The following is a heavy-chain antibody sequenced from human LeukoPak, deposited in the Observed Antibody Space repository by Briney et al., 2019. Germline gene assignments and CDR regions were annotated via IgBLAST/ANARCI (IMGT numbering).Heavy chain of an antibody. CDR2: IYPGDSDT. J-gene: IGHJ5*02. V-gene: IGHV5-51*01. CDR1: GYSFTSYW. D-gene: IGHD2-15*01. CDR3: ARHAATYPDWFDP. Sequence: GESLKISCKASGYSFTSYWIGRVRQMPGKSLEWMGIIYPGDSDTRYSPSFQGQVTISADKSISTAYQQWSRLKASDTAMYYSARHAATYPDWFDPWGQGTLVTVSS.